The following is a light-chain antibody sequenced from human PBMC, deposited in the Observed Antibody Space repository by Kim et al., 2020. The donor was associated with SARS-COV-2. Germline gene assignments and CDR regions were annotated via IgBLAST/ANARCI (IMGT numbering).Light chain of an antibody. CDR3: QQANMYPLT. J-gene: IGKJ4*01. CDR2: AAS. V-gene: IGKV1-12*01. CDR1: QHIRRW. Sequence: ASVGDRVTLTCRASQHIRRWLAWYQQKPGKAPNLLIYAASDLQRGVPSRFSGSGSGTDFNLTISGLQPEDFGTYYCQQANMYPLTFGGGTKVDIK.